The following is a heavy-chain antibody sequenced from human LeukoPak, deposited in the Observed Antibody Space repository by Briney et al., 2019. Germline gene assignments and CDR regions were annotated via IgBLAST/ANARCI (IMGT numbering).Heavy chain of an antibody. CDR2: ISSSGSTI. CDR3: ARDLYLGDYVWGSYRYV. Sequence: GGSLRLSCAASGFTFSSYEMNWVRQAPGKGLEWVSYISSSGSTIYYADSVKGRFTISRDNAKNSLYLQMNSLRAEDTAVYYCARDLYLGDYVWGSYRYVWGQGTLVTVSS. V-gene: IGHV3-48*03. D-gene: IGHD3-16*02. CDR1: GFTFSSYE. J-gene: IGHJ4*02.